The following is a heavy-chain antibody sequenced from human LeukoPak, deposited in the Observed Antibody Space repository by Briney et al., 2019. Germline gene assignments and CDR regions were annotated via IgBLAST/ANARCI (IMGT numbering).Heavy chain of an antibody. CDR2: IYYSGST. CDR1: GDSIISSNYY. V-gene: IGHV4-39*01. CDR3: ARLLVPGWFDP. J-gene: IGHJ5*02. Sequence: SETLSLTCTVSGDSIISSNYYWVWIRQPPGKGLEWIGTIYYSGSTFYSPSLKSRITISVDTSKNPFSLKLSSVTAADTAVYYGARLLVPGWFDPWGQGTLATVSS. D-gene: IGHD2-2*01.